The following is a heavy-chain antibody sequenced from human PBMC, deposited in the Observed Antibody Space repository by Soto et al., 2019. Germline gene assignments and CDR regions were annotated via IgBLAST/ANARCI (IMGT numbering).Heavy chain of an antibody. CDR1: GYTFASYA. CDR3: ARDPPPPDY. J-gene: IGHJ4*02. Sequence: QVQLVQSGAEVKKPGASVKVSCKASGYTFASYAISWMRQAPGQGLEWMGWISAYNGNTNYAQKLQGRVTMTTDTATRTAYMELRSLISDDTAAYYCARDPPPPDYWGQGTLVTVSS. CDR2: ISAYNGNT. V-gene: IGHV1-18*01.